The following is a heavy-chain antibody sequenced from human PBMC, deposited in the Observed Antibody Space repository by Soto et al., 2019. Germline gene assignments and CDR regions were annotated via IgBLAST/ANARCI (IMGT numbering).Heavy chain of an antibody. J-gene: IGHJ6*02. CDR2: IYYSGST. D-gene: IGHD5-12*01. Sequence: SETLSLTCTVSGGSISSSSYYWGWIRQPPGKGLEWIGSIYYSGSTYYNPSLKSRVTRSVDTSKNQFSLKLSSVTAADTAVYYCARNSGRGSGYDLASRLYYYGMDVWGQGTTVTVSS. CDR3: ARNSGRGSGYDLASRLYYYGMDV. V-gene: IGHV4-39*07. CDR1: GGSISSSSYY.